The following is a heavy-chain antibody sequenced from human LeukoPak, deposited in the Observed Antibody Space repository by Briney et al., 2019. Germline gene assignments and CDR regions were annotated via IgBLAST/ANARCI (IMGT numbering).Heavy chain of an antibody. CDR1: GFTFSDYW. CDR3: AKRGAEVGTTVAPGDY. J-gene: IGHJ4*02. CDR2: ISSDGSRV. V-gene: IGHV3-74*01. D-gene: IGHD1-26*01. Sequence: GGSLRLSCAASGFTFSDYWMHWVRQAPGKGLVWVSRISSDGSRVTYADSVKGRFTISRDNAKNTLYLQMNSLRAEDTAVYYCAKRGAEVGTTVAPGDYWGQGTLLTVSS.